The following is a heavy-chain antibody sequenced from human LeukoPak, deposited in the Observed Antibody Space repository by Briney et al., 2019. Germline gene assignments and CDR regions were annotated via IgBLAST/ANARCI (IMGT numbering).Heavy chain of an antibody. J-gene: IGHJ4*02. D-gene: IGHD3-22*01. Sequence: GGSLRLSCAASGFTYSSYAMSWVRQAPGKGLEWVSAISGSGGSTYYADSVKGRFTISRDNSKNTLYLQMNSLRAEDTAVYYCAKRGPNYYDSSGYQYYFDYWGQGTLVTVSS. CDR2: ISGSGGST. CDR1: GFTYSSYA. CDR3: AKRGPNYYDSSGYQYYFDY. V-gene: IGHV3-23*01.